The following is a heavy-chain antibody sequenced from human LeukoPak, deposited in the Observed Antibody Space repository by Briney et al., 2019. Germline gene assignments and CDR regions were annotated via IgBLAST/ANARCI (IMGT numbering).Heavy chain of an antibody. D-gene: IGHD3-10*01. V-gene: IGHV1-69*13. J-gene: IGHJ5*02. CDR2: IIPIFGTA. Sequence: AASVTVSCTASGGTFSSYAISWVRQAPGQGLEWMGGIIPIFGTANYAQKFQGRVTITADESTSTAYMELSSLRSEDTAVYYCATILITMVRGVADWFDPWGQGTLVTVSS. CDR3: ATILITMVRGVADWFDP. CDR1: GGTFSSYA.